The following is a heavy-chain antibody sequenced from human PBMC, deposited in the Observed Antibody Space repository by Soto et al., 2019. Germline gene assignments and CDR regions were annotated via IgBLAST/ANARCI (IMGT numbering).Heavy chain of an antibody. V-gene: IGHV1-18*01. CDR1: GYTFTTYG. J-gene: IGHJ5*02. Sequence: QVQLVQSGAEVMKPGASLRVSCKASGYTFTTYGIIWVRQAPGQGLEWMGWINPYSGNTNYAQKLQGRVTMTTDTSTSTAYMDLESQTSDDTAVYYGARANPPNQLPGSRFDPWGQGTLVTVAS. D-gene: IGHD2-2*01. CDR3: ARANPPNQLPGSRFDP. CDR2: INPYSGNT.